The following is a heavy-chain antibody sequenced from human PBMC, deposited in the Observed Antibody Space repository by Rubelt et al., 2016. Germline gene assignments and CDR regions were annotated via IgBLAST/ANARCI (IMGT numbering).Heavy chain of an antibody. CDR2: FDPEDGET. CDR1: GYTLTELS. Sequence: QVQLVQSGAEVKKPGASVKVSCKVSGYTLTELSMHWVRQAPGKGLEWMGGFDPEDGETICAQKFQGGVTMTEDTSTDTAYMELSSLRSEDTAVYYCATGIVVVPAHVPSRDYWGQGTLVTVSS. D-gene: IGHD2-2*01. V-gene: IGHV1-24*01. CDR3: ATGIVVVPAHVPSRDY. J-gene: IGHJ4*02.